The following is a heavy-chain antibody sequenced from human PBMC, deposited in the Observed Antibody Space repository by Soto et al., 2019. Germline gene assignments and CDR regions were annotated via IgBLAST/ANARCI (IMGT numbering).Heavy chain of an antibody. V-gene: IGHV4-30-2*01. CDR3: ARVRREYDNSGPVDY. CDR2: IYYGGST. CDR1: GGSMSSGDYS. Sequence: SETLSLTCAVSGGSMSSGDYSWNWIRQPPGKGLEWIGYIYYGGSTYNNPSLQSRVTMSLDRSRNQFSLKLNSVTAADTAVYYCARVRREYDNSGPVDYWGQGTLVTVS. J-gene: IGHJ4*02. D-gene: IGHD3-22*01.